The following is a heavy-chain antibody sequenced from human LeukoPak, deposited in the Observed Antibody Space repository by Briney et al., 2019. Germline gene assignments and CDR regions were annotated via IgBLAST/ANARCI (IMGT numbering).Heavy chain of an antibody. V-gene: IGHV3-21*01. CDR2: ISSSSSYI. CDR3: ARDKGYCSGGSCLYYFDY. J-gene: IGHJ4*02. CDR1: GFNFNTYS. D-gene: IGHD2-15*01. Sequence: GGSLRLSCTTSGFNFNTYSMNWVRQAPGKGLEWVSSISSSSSYIYYADSVKGRFTISRDNAKNSLYLQMNSLRAEDTAVYYCARDKGYCSGGSCLYYFDYWGQGTLVTVSS.